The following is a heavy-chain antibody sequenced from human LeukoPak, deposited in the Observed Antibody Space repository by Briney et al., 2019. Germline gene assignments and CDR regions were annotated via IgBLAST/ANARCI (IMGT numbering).Heavy chain of an antibody. D-gene: IGHD2-2*01. CDR2: ISGGGGTT. CDR1: GFTFSSFA. J-gene: IGHJ4*02. Sequence: GGSLRLSCAASGFTFSSFAMSWVRQAPGKGLEWVSGISGGGGTTHYADSVKGRFTISRDNSRNTLYLQMNSLRAEDTAVYHCAKRGGTSPVGLFSDYWGQGTLVTVSS. V-gene: IGHV3-23*01. CDR3: AKRGGTSPVGLFSDY.